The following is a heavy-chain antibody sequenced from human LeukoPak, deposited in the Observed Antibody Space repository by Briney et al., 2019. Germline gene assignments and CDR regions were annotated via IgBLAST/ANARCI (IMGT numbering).Heavy chain of an antibody. CDR3: ARDGPQYYDFWSGYLWYYGMDV. Sequence: PGGSLRLSCAASGFTFNTYTMNWVRQAPGKGPEWVSYISGSSGIIDYADSVKGRFTISRDNAKNSLYLQMNSLRAEDTAVYYCARDGPQYYDFWSGYLWYYGMDVWGQGTTVTVSS. CDR2: ISGSSGII. D-gene: IGHD3-3*01. CDR1: GFTFNTYT. V-gene: IGHV3-48*01. J-gene: IGHJ6*02.